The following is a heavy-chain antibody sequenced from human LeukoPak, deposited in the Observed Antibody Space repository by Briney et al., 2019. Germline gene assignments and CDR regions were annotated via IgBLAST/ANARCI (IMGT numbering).Heavy chain of an antibody. CDR3: ARDPRGYSGYENWFDP. Sequence: ASVKVSCKASGYTFTGYCIHWVRQAPGQGLEWMGWINTNNGGTNYAQRYQDRVTMTRDTSISTAYMELSSLRFDDTAVYYCARDPRGYSGYENWFDPWGQGTLVTVSS. CDR1: GYTFTGYC. V-gene: IGHV1-2*02. J-gene: IGHJ5*02. CDR2: INTNNGGT. D-gene: IGHD5-12*01.